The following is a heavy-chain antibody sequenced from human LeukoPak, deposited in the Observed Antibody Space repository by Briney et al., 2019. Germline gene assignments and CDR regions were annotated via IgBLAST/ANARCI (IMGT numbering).Heavy chain of an antibody. Sequence: ASVKVSCKASGYTFTSYEINRVRQATGQGLEWMGWMNPNIGDTGYAQKLQGRVTMTRNTSISTAYMELSSLKSEDTAVYYCARGLRAAGTLCYYWGQGTLVTVSS. J-gene: IGHJ4*02. D-gene: IGHD6-13*01. CDR2: MNPNIGDT. CDR3: ARGLRAAGTLCYY. V-gene: IGHV1-8*01. CDR1: GYTFTSYE.